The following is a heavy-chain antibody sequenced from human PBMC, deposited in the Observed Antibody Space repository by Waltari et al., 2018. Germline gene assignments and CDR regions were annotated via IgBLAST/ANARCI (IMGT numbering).Heavy chain of an antibody. CDR3: ARGKYVWGSYRPEDAFDI. J-gene: IGHJ3*02. D-gene: IGHD3-16*02. CDR2: INAGNGNT. V-gene: IGHV1-3*03. CDR1: GYTFTSYA. Sequence: QVQLVQSGAEVKKPGASVKVSCKASGYTFTSYAMHWVRQAPGQRLEWMGWINAGNGNTKYSQEVQGRVTITRETSASTAYMELSSLRSEDMAVYYCARGKYVWGSYRPEDAFDIWGQGTMVTVSS.